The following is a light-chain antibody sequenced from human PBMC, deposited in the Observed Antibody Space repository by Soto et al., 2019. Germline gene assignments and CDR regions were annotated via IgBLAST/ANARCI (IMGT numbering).Light chain of an antibody. CDR2: DVA. J-gene: IGLJ1*01. CDR1: STDVGRYNY. V-gene: IGLV2-14*01. CDR3: SSYTTSSTYV. Sequence: QSVLTQPASGSGSPGHPITISCTGTSTDVGRYNYVSWYQQHPGKAPKLMIYDVANRPSGVSNRFSGCKSGITASLTISGLQAEDEADYYCSSYTTSSTYVFGTGTKVTV.